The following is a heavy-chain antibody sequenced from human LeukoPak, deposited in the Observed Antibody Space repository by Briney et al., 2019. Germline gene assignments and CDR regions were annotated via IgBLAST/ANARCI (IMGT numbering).Heavy chain of an antibody. J-gene: IGHJ1*01. CDR2: INYSGTT. CDR3: ARQWDSSGYHEYFQH. D-gene: IGHD3-22*01. CDR1: GXSISSSGFY. Sequence: SETLSLTCTVSGXSISSSGFYWGWIRQPPGMGLEWIGSINYSGTTYYNPSLKSRVSISVDTSKSQFSLKLSSVTATDTAVYYCARQWDSSGYHEYFQHWGQGTLVTVSS. V-gene: IGHV4-39*01.